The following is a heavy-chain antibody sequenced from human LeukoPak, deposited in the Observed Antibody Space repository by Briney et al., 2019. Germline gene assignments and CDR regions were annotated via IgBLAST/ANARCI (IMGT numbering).Heavy chain of an antibody. CDR2: INHSGST. V-gene: IGHV4-39*07. CDR1: GDSISSGDYY. D-gene: IGHD5-12*01. J-gene: IGHJ4*02. CDR3: ARLGWYSGYAVDY. Sequence: SETLSLTCTVSGDSISSGDYYWSWIRQPPGKGLEWIGEINHSGSTNYNPSLKSRVTISVDTSKNQFSLNLSSVTAADTAVYYCARLGWYSGYAVDYWGQGTLVTVSS.